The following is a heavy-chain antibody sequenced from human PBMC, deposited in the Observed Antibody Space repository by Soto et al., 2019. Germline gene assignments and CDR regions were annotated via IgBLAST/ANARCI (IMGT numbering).Heavy chain of an antibody. J-gene: IGHJ4*02. CDR3: ARDNSGWSDY. D-gene: IGHD6-19*01. CDR1: GYTFTRYV. Sequence: ASVKVSCKASGYTFTRYVTHWVRQAPGQRLEWMGWIDAGNGNTVYLQKFQGRVTITRDTSASTVYMELSSLRSEDTAVYYCARDNSGWSDYWGQGTLVTVSS. V-gene: IGHV1-3*01. CDR2: IDAGNGNT.